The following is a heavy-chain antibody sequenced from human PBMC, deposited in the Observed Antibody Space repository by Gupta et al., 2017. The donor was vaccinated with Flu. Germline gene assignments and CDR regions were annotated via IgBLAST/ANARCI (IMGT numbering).Heavy chain of an antibody. V-gene: IGHV4-61*02. J-gene: IGHJ1*01. CDR1: GGSISSGSYY. CDR2: IYTSGST. Sequence: QVQLQESAPALVKPSQTLSLTCTVSGGSISSGSYYWSWIRQPAGKGLEWIGRIYTSGSTNYNPSLKSRVTISVDTSKNQFSVKLSSVTAADTAVYYCARGDSSGYYRAEYFQHWGQGTLVTVSS. D-gene: IGHD3-22*01. CDR3: ARGDSSGYYRAEYFQH.